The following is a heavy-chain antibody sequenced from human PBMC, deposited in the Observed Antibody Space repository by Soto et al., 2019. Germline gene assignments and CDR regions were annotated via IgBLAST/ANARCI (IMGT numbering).Heavy chain of an antibody. J-gene: IGHJ4*02. CDR1: GGSISRYY. V-gene: IGHV4-59*08. CDR2: IYYSGST. D-gene: IGHD5-12*01. Sequence: SETLSLTCTVSGGSISRYYWSWIRQPPGKGLEWIGYIYYSGSTNHNPSLKSRVTISVDTSKNQFSLKLSSVTAADTAVYYCARHGRDGYNSRSYYFDYWGQGTLVTVSS. CDR3: ARHGRDGYNSRSYYFDY.